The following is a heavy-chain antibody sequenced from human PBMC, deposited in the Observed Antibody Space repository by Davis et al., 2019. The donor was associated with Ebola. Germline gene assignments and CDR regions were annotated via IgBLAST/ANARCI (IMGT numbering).Heavy chain of an antibody. Sequence: ASSVNVSFMASGYTFTSYGISWVRQAPGQGLEWMGWISAYNGNTNYAQKLQGRVTMTTDTSTSTAYMELSRLRSDDTAVYYCAITMIVVVDAFDIWGQGTMVTVSS. J-gene: IGHJ3*02. CDR2: ISAYNGNT. V-gene: IGHV1-18*04. CDR3: AITMIVVVDAFDI. CDR1: GYTFTSYG. D-gene: IGHD3-22*01.